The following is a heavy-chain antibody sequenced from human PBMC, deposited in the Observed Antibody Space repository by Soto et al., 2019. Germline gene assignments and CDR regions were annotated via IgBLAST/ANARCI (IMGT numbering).Heavy chain of an antibody. CDR2: ITSDGSTT. CDR3: ATLNSFGSDF. Sequence: GGSLRLSCAASGFTFSSYWMHWVRQAPGKGLVWVSRITSDGSTTNYADPVKGRFTISRDNAKNTVFLQMNSLRAEDTAVYYCATLNSFGSDFWGQGTLVTVSS. V-gene: IGHV3-74*01. D-gene: IGHD3-3*01. J-gene: IGHJ4*02. CDR1: GFTFSSYW.